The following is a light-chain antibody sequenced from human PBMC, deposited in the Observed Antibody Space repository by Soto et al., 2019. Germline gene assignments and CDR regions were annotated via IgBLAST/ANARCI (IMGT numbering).Light chain of an antibody. V-gene: IGLV3-21*04. CDR1: NIGTKS. Sequence: SYELAQPPSVSVAPGETARVTCEGNNIGTKSVHWYQQRPGQAPVLVIYYDTDRPSGIPERFSASNSGNTATLTISRVEAGDEADYFCQVWDNSSDHPVFGGGTKLTVL. J-gene: IGLJ2*01. CDR3: QVWDNSSDHPV. CDR2: YDT.